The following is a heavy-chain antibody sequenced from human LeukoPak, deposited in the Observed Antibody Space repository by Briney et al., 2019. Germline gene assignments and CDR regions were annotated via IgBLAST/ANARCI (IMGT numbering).Heavy chain of an antibody. CDR1: GFTFSSYG. J-gene: IGHJ6*02. CDR2: ISYDGSNK. V-gene: IGHV3-30*18. Sequence: PGRSLRLSCAASGFTFSSYGMHWLRQAPGKGLEWVAVISYDGSNKYYADSVKGRFTISRDNSKNTLYRQMNSLRAEDTAVYYCAKSGQGMDVWGQGTTVTVSS. D-gene: IGHD6-25*01. CDR3: AKSGQGMDV.